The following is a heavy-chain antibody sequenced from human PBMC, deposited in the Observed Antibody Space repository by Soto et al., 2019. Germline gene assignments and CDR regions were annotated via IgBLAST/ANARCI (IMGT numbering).Heavy chain of an antibody. CDR1: GFTFSSYW. CDR2: IKQDESEK. J-gene: IGHJ4*02. D-gene: IGHD4-17*01. Sequence: GSLRLSCAASGFTFSSYWMSWVRQAPGKGLEWVANIKQDESEKNYLDSVKGRFTISRDNVENSLYLQLNSLRPEDTAVYYCAVYGYGVSAAAYWGQGTLVTVSS. CDR3: AVYGYGVSAAAY. V-gene: IGHV3-7*03.